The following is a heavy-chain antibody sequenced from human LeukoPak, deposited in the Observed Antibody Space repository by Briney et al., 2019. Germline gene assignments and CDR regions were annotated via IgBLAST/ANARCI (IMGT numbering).Heavy chain of an antibody. CDR2: IYPGDSDT. J-gene: IGHJ6*03. CDR3: ARQGLVLDDYMDV. D-gene: IGHD6-19*01. V-gene: IGHV5-51*01. Sequence: VESLKISCKGSGYSFTSYWIGWVRQMPGKGLEWMGIIYPGDSDTRYSPSFQGQVTISADKSISTAYLQWSSLKASDTAMYYCARQGLVLDDYMDVWGKGTAVTVSS. CDR1: GYSFTSYW.